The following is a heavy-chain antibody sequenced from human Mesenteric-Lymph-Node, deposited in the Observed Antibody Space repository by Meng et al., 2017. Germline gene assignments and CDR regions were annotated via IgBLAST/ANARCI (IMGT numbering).Heavy chain of an antibody. D-gene: IGHD7-27*01. CDR2: IIPIFGTA. V-gene: IGHV1-69*05. Sequence: SVKVSCKASGGTFSSYAISWVRQAPGQGLEWMGGIIPIFGTANYAQKFQGRVTITTDESTSTAYMELSSLRSEDTAVYYCAREIPGVNWFDPWGQGTLATVSS. CDR1: GGTFSSYA. CDR3: AREIPGVNWFDP. J-gene: IGHJ5*02.